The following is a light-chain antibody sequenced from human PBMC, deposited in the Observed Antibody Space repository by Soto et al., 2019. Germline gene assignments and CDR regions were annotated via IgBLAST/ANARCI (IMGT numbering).Light chain of an antibody. Sequence: DIQMNQSPSTLSGCVGDRVTITCRASQTISSWLAWYQQKPGKAPNILIYDDSSLESGVPSRLSGSGSGTDLTLTISRLQPDDFATYFCQQYKSYSWTCGQGTKVDIK. J-gene: IGKJ1*01. CDR1: QTISSW. V-gene: IGKV1-5*01. CDR2: DDS. CDR3: QQYKSYSWT.